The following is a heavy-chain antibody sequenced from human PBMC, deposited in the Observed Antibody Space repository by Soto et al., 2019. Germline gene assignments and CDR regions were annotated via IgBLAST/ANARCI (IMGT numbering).Heavy chain of an antibody. CDR2: IYYSGST. V-gene: IGHV4-61*01. D-gene: IGHD6-13*01. CDR1: GGSVSSGSYY. J-gene: IGHJ4*02. Sequence: SETLSLTCTVSGGSVSSGSYYWSWIRQPPGKGLEWIGYIYYSGSTNYNPSLKSRVTISVDTSKNQFSLKLSSVTAADTAVYCCARGEGIAAAGPLFDYWGQGTLVTVSS. CDR3: ARGEGIAAAGPLFDY.